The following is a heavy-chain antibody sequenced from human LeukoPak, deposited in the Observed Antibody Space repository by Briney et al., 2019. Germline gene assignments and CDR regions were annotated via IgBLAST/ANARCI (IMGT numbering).Heavy chain of an antibody. J-gene: IGHJ6*02. CDR3: ARAHFWSGYYYYGMDV. CDR1: GYTFTSYG. Sequence: ASVNVSCKASGYTFTSYGISWVRQAPGQGLEWMGWISAYNGNTNYAQKLQGRVTMTTDTSTSTACMELRSLRSDDTAVYYCARAHFWSGYYYYGMDVWGQGTTVTVSS. V-gene: IGHV1-18*01. CDR2: ISAYNGNT. D-gene: IGHD3-3*02.